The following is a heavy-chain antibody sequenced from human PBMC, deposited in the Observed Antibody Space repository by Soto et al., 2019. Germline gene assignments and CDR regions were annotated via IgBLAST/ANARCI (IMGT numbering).Heavy chain of an antibody. CDR3: ARGVGSGSYYNQYNWFDP. J-gene: IGHJ5*02. Sequence: QVQLVQSGAEVKKPGASVKVSCKASGYTFTNYGISWVRQAPGQGLEWMGWISAYNGNTKYAQKLQGRVTMTTETSASTGYMELRSLRSDDTAVYYCARGVGSGSYYNQYNWFDPWGQGTLVTVSS. CDR2: ISAYNGNT. CDR1: GYTFTNYG. V-gene: IGHV1-18*01. D-gene: IGHD3-10*01.